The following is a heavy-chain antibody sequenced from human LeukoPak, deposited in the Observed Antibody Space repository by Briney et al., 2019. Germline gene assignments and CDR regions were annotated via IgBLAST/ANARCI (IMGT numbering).Heavy chain of an antibody. D-gene: IGHD7-27*01. CDR2: ISYDGSSR. CDR1: GFSFSNYP. Sequence: PGGSLGLSGAASGFSFSNYPMQWVRQAPGKGLEWVATISYDGSSRYSAASVKGRFTISRDNSKNTLSLQMNSLRVEDTAMYYCASPPGRPNGDWGQGTLVTVSS. CDR3: ASPPGRPNGD. V-gene: IGHV3-30*04. J-gene: IGHJ4*02.